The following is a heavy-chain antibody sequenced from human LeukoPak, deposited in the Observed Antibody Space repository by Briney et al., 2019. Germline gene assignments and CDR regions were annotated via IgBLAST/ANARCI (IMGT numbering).Heavy chain of an antibody. J-gene: IGHJ4*02. CDR3: AREPDSSGYSFDY. Sequence: SVKVSCKASGGTFSSYAISWVRQAPGQGLEWMGRIIPILGIANYAQKFQGRVTITADKSTSTAYMELSSLRSEDTAVYYCAREPDSSGYSFDYWGQGTLVTVSS. CDR2: IIPILGIA. V-gene: IGHV1-69*04. CDR1: GGTFSSYA. D-gene: IGHD3-22*01.